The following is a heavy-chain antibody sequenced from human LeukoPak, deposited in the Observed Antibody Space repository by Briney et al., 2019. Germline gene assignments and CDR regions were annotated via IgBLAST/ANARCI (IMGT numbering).Heavy chain of an antibody. CDR3: ARESCSSTSCYLRYYYGMDV. D-gene: IGHD2-2*01. CDR2: ISAYNGNT. CDR1: GYTFTSYG. Sequence: ASVKVSCKASGYTFTSYGIGWVRQAPGQGLEWMGWISAYNGNTNYAQKLQGRVTMTTDTSTSTAYMELRSLRSDDTAVYYCARESCSSTSCYLRYYYGMDVWGQGTTVTVSS. V-gene: IGHV1-18*01. J-gene: IGHJ6*02.